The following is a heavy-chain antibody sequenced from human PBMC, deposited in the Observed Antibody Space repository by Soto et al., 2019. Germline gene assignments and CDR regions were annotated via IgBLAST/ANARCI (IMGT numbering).Heavy chain of an antibody. CDR3: AKETSFGELFYFRSNWFDP. D-gene: IGHD3-10*01. J-gene: IGHJ5*02. V-gene: IGHV3-23*01. CDR1: GFTFSSYA. Sequence: GGSLRLSCAASGFTFSSYAMSWVRQAPGKGLEWVSATSGSGGSTYYADSVKGRFTISRDNSKNTLYLQMNSLRAEDTAVYYCAKETSFGELFYFRSNWFDPWGQGTLVTVSS. CDR2: TSGSGGST.